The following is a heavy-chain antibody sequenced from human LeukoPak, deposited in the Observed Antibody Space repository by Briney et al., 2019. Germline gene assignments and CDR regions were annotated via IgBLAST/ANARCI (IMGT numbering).Heavy chain of an antibody. CDR2: FDPEDGET. J-gene: IGHJ4*02. CDR3: ATHQQQLVPNFDY. CDR1: GYTLTELS. D-gene: IGHD6-13*01. Sequence: ASVKVSCKVSGYTLTELSMHWVRQAPGKGLEWMGGFDPEDGETIYAQKFQGRATMTEDTSTDTAYMELSSLRSEDTAVYYCATHQQQLVPNFDYWGQGTLVTVSS. V-gene: IGHV1-24*01.